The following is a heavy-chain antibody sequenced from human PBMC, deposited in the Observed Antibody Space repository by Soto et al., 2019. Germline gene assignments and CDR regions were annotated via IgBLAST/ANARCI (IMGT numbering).Heavy chain of an antibody. D-gene: IGHD2-2*02. CDR1: GYTFTGYY. J-gene: IGHJ5*02. V-gene: IGHV1-2*02. CDR3: ARGGTYCSSTSCYRLDWFDP. Sequence: QVQLVQSGAEVKKPGASVKVSCKSSGYTFTGYYMHWVRQAPGQGLEWMGWINPNSGGTNYAQKFQGRVTMTRDTSIITDYMELSRLRSDDTAVYYCARGGTYCSSTSCYRLDWFDPWGQGTLVTVSS. CDR2: INPNSGGT.